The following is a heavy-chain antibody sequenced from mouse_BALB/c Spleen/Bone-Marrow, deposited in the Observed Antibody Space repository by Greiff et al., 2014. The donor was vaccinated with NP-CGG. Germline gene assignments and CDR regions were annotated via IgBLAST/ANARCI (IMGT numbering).Heavy chain of an antibody. CDR3: ARGYYDYDLDY. CDR2: IDPANGNT. J-gene: IGHJ2*01. D-gene: IGHD2-4*01. CDR1: GFNIKDTY. V-gene: IGHV14-3*02. Sequence: VQLQQSGAELVKPGASVKLSCTASGFNIKDTYMHWVKQRPEQGLEWIGRIDPANGNTKYDPKFQGKATITADTSSNTAYLQLXXXXSEDTAVYYCARGYYDYDLDYWGQGTTLTVSS.